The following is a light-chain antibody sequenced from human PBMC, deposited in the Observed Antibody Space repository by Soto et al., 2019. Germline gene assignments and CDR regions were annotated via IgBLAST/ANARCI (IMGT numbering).Light chain of an antibody. CDR3: AAWDDSLSLVV. J-gene: IGLJ2*01. Sequence: QSVLTQPPSASGTLGQRVTISCSGSSSNIGSNYVYWYQQLPGTAPKLLIYRNNQRPSVVPDRFSGYKSGTSASLAISGLRSEDEADYYCAAWDDSLSLVVFGGGTKVTVL. V-gene: IGLV1-47*01. CDR2: RNN. CDR1: SSNIGSNY.